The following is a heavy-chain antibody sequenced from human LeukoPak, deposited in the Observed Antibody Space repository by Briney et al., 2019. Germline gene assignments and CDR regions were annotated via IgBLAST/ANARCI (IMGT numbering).Heavy chain of an antibody. CDR1: AYTFTSYG. CDR2: ISAYNSNT. J-gene: IGHJ6*02. CDR3: AREVIVGAFYFGMDV. V-gene: IGHV1-18*01. Sequence: GTAVTVSCKSSAYTFTSYGVSLGRHAPGQGLEWMGWISAYNSNTNDAQKLQRRVTMTTDTPTSTANMQLRSLRYDDTAVYYCAREVIVGAFYFGMDVWGQGTTVTVSS. D-gene: IGHD1-26*01.